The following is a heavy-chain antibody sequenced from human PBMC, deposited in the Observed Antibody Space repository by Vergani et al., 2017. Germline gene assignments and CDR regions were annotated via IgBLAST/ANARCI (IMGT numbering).Heavy chain of an antibody. Sequence: QVQLVQSGAEVKKPGASVKVSCKASGYTFTGYYMHWVRQAPGQGLEWMGWINPNSGGTNYAQQFQGRVTMTRDTSISTAYMELSRLRSDDTAVYYCASVPAAPEAAFDIWGQGTMVTVSS. CDR3: ASVPAAPEAAFDI. D-gene: IGHD2-2*01. CDR2: INPNSGGT. J-gene: IGHJ3*02. CDR1: GYTFTGYY. V-gene: IGHV1-2*02.